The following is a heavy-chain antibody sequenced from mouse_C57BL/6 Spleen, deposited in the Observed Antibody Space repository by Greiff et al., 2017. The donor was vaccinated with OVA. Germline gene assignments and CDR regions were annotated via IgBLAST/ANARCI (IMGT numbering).Heavy chain of an antibody. Sequence: VKLMESGAELVRPGASVTLSCKASGYTFTDYEMHWVKQTPVHGLEWIGAIDPETGGTAYNQKFKGKAILTADKSSSTAYMELRSLTSEDSAVYYCTRRKPYGNYYAMDYWGQGTSVTVSS. CDR2: IDPETGGT. J-gene: IGHJ4*01. D-gene: IGHD2-1*01. CDR3: TRRKPYGNYYAMDY. V-gene: IGHV1-15*01. CDR1: GYTFTDYE.